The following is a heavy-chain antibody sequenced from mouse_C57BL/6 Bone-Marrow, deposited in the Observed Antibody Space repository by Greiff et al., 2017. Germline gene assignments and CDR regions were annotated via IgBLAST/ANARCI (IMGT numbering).Heavy chain of an antibody. CDR1: GFNIKDYY. CDR2: IDPEDGDT. Sequence: VQLQQSGAELVRPGASVKLSCTASGFNIKDYYMHWVKQRPEQGLEWIGWIDPEDGDTEYAPQFQGKATMTADTSSNTAYLQLSSLTSEDTAVEYCTTCGNYFYAMDYWGQGTSVTVSS. J-gene: IGHJ4*01. D-gene: IGHD2-1*01. V-gene: IGHV14-1*01. CDR3: TTCGNYFYAMDY.